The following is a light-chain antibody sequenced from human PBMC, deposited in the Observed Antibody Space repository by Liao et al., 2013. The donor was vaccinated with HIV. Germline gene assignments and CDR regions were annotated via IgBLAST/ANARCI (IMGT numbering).Light chain of an antibody. CDR1: KLGDKY. J-gene: IGLJ2*01. CDR3: QVWDSSSDHVV. V-gene: IGLV3-1*01. CDR2: YDS. Sequence: SYELTQPPSVSVSPGQTASITCSGDKLGDKYACWYQQKPGQAPVLVIYYDSDRPSGIPERFSGSNSGKTATLTISRVEAGDEADYYCQVWDSSSDHVVFGGGTKLTVL.